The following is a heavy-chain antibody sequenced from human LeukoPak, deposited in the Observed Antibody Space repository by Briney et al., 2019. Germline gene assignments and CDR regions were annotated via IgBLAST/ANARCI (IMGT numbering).Heavy chain of an antibody. CDR3: ARERDYTRFDY. CDR2: FDPEDGET. CDR1: GYTLTELS. V-gene: IGHV1-24*01. J-gene: IGHJ4*02. D-gene: IGHD4-11*01. Sequence: GASVKVSCKVSGYTLTELSMHWVRQAPGKGLEWMGGFDPEDGETIYAQKFQGRVTMTTDTSTSTAYMELRSLRSDDTAVYYCARERDYTRFDYWGQGTLVTVSS.